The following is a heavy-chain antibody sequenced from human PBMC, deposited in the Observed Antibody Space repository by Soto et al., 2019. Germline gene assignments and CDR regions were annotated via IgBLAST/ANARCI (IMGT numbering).Heavy chain of an antibody. Sequence: GASVKVSCKASGYTITSYGISCVRQAPGQGLEWMGWISAYNGNTNYAQKLQGRVTMTTDTSTSTAYMELRSLRSDDTAVYYCARGNFWSGYYTEPYGMDVWGQGTTVTVSS. J-gene: IGHJ6*02. D-gene: IGHD3-3*01. V-gene: IGHV1-18*01. CDR2: ISAYNGNT. CDR1: GYTITSYG. CDR3: ARGNFWSGYYTEPYGMDV.